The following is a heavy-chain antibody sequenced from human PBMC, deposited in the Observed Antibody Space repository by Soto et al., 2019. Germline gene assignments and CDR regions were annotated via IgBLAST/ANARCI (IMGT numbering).Heavy chain of an antibody. J-gene: IGHJ5*02. Sequence: VQLVQSGAEVKKPGSSVKVSCKASGGTFSSYTISWVRQAPGQGLEWMGRIIPILGIANYAQKFQGRVTITADKSTSTAYMELSSLRSEDTAVYYCARATTVTTLGFSWFDPWGQGTLVTVSS. V-gene: IGHV1-69*02. CDR3: ARATTVTTLGFSWFDP. D-gene: IGHD4-17*01. CDR2: IIPILGIA. CDR1: GGTFSSYT.